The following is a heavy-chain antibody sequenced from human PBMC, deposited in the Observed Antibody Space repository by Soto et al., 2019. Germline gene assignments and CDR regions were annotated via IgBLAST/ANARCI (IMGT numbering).Heavy chain of an antibody. CDR3: AKKVPGSNPLDS. V-gene: IGHV3-30*18. J-gene: IGHJ4*02. CDR1: GFTFSTYG. D-gene: IGHD1-1*01. Sequence: GGSLRLSCAASGFTFSTYGMHWVRQAPGKGLEWVAFISNDGSNKYYADSVKGRFTISRDNSKNTLYLQMNSLRVEDTAVYYCAKKVPGSNPLDSWGQGALVTVSS. CDR2: ISNDGSNK.